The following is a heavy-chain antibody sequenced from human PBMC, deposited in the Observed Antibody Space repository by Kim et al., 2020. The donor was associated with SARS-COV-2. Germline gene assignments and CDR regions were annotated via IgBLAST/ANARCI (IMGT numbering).Heavy chain of an antibody. Sequence: GGSLRLSCAASGFTFSDYYMSWIRQAPGKGLEWVSYISSSGSTIYYADSVKGRFTISRDNAKNSLYLQMNSLRAEDTAVYYCAREKWNWENYYYYGMDVWGQGTTVTVSS. V-gene: IGHV3-11*01. CDR1: GFTFSDYY. CDR3: AREKWNWENYYYYGMDV. CDR2: ISSSGSTI. J-gene: IGHJ6*02. D-gene: IGHD1-7*01.